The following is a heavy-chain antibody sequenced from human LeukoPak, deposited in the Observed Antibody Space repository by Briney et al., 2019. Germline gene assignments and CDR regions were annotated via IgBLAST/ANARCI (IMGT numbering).Heavy chain of an antibody. J-gene: IGHJ6*03. D-gene: IGHD3-16*01. Sequence: GGSLRLSCAASGFTFSSYEMNWVRQAPGKGLEWVSYISSSGSTIYYADSVKGRFTISRDNAKNSLYLQMNSLRAEDTAVYYCARDRVVFGPGYYYYYYMDVWGKGTTVTVSS. V-gene: IGHV3-48*03. CDR1: GFTFSSYE. CDR2: ISSSGSTI. CDR3: ARDRVVFGPGYYYYYYMDV.